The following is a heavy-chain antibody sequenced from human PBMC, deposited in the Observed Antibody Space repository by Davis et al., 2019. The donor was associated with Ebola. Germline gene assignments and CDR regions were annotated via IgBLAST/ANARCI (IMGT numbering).Heavy chain of an antibody. CDR3: ARVLGDTAMAMGGNYFDY. CDR2: IYYSGST. J-gene: IGHJ4*02. Sequence: PSETLSLTCTVSGGSISSSSYYWGWIRQPPGKGLEWIGSIYYSGSTYYNPSLKSPVTISVDTSKNQFSLKLSSVTAADTAVYYCARVLGDTAMAMGGNYFDYWGQGTLVTVSS. V-gene: IGHV4-39*01. CDR1: GGSISSSSYY. D-gene: IGHD5-18*01.